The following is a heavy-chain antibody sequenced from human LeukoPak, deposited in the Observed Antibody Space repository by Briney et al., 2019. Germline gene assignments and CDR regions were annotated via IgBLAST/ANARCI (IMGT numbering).Heavy chain of an antibody. Sequence: PGGSLRLSCAASGFTFSSYAMSWIRQPPGKGLEWIGEINHSGSTNYNPSLKSRVTISVDTSKNQFSLKLSSVTAADTAVYYCARGRTRIAAAGTGGYFDYWGQGTLVTVSS. CDR2: INHSGST. D-gene: IGHD6-13*01. V-gene: IGHV4-34*01. J-gene: IGHJ4*02. CDR1: GFTFSSYA. CDR3: ARGRTRIAAAGTGGYFDY.